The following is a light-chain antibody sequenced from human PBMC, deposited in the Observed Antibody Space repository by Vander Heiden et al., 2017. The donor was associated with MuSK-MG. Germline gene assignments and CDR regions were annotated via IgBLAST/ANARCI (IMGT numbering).Light chain of an antibody. V-gene: IGKV1-33*01. J-gene: IGKJ3*01. CDR1: QAISNY. CDR2: DAS. Sequence: DIQMTQSPSSLSASVGDRVTIPFQARQAISNYLKWHQQKTGKAPKLLIYDASNVETGAPSRFSGRGSGTHFTFTISSLQPEDRATYYCQQYEYLPPSFGPGTKVEIK. CDR3: QQYEYLPPS.